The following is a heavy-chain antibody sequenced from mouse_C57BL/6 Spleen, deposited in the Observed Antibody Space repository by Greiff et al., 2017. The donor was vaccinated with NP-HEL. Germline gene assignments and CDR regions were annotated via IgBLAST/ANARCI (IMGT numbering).Heavy chain of an antibody. D-gene: IGHD2-3*01. V-gene: IGHV1-18*01. CDR1: GYTFTDYN. J-gene: IGHJ4*01. Sequence: VQLKQSGPELVKPGASVKIPCKASGYTFTDYNMDWVKQSHGKSLEWIGDINPNNGGTIYNQKFKGKATLTVDKSSSTAYMELRSLTSEDTAVYYCARIMMVTTLYYYAMDYWGQGTSVTVSS. CDR3: ARIMMVTTLYYYAMDY. CDR2: INPNNGGT.